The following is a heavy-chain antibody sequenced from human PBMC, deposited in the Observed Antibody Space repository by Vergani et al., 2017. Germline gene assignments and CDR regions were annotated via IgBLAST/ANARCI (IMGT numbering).Heavy chain of an antibody. D-gene: IGHD3-22*01. J-gene: IGHJ4*02. V-gene: IGHV5-51*03. CDR2: IYPGDSDT. CDR3: ARATYYYDSSGYPGVFDY. CDR1: GYSFTSYW. Sequence: EVQLVQSGAEVKKPGESLKISCKGSGYSFTSYWIGWVRQMPGKGLEWMGIIYPGDSDTRYSPSFQGQVTISADKSISTAYLQWSSLKASDTAMYYCARATYYYDSSGYPGVFDYWGQGTLVTVSS.